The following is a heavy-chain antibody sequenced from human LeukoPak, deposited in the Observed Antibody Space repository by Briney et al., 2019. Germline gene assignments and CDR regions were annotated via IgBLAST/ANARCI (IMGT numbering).Heavy chain of an antibody. Sequence: GGSLRLSCAASGFTFSSYWMSWVRQAPGKGLEWVANIKQDGSEKYYVDSVKGRFTISRDNAKNSLYLQMNSLRAEDMAVYYCAKDRGGVPVRQGAFDIWGQGTMVTVSS. CDR1: GFTFSSYW. CDR2: IKQDGSEK. D-gene: IGHD2-2*01. J-gene: IGHJ3*02. CDR3: AKDRGGVPVRQGAFDI. V-gene: IGHV3-7*03.